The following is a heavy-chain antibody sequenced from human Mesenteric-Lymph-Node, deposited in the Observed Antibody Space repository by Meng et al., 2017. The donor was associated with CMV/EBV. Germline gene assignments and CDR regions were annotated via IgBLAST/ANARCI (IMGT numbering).Heavy chain of an antibody. CDR1: GFTFSSYG. Sequence: GESLKISCAASGFTFSSYGMHWVRQAPGKGLEWVAFIRYDGSNKYYADSVKGRFTISRDNSKNTLYLQMNSLRAEDTAVYYCAKEASSGSYYFDYWGQGTLVTVSS. D-gene: IGHD6-6*01. CDR3: AKEASSGSYYFDY. CDR2: IRYDGSNK. J-gene: IGHJ4*02. V-gene: IGHV3-30*02.